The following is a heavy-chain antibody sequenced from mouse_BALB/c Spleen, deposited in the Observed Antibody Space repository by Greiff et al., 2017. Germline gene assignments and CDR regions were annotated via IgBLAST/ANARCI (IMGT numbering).Heavy chain of an antibody. J-gene: IGHJ4*01. Sequence: VKVVESGPGLVAPSQSLSITCTVSGFSLTSYGVHWVRQPPGKGLEWLGVIWAGGSTNYNSALMSRLSISKDNSKSQVFLKMNSLQTDDTAMYYCARNGYYGGAYAMDYWGQGTSVTVSS. CDR2: IWAGGST. CDR3: ARNGYYGGAYAMDY. V-gene: IGHV2-9*02. CDR1: GFSLTSYG. D-gene: IGHD2-3*01.